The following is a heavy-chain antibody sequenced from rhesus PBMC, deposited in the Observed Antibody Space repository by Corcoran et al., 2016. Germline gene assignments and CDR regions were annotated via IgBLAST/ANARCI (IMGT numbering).Heavy chain of an antibody. CDR3: ARVTVTTPHYGLDS. D-gene: IGHD4-23*01. CDR1: GFSLSTRVMG. Sequence: QVTLKESGPALVQPTQTLTLTCTVSGFSLSTRVMGVGWIRHPPGKALEWLASIYGDDDNYYSTSLRSSLTISKDTSKNQVVLTMTNMDPVDTATYYCARVTVTTPHYGLDSWGQGVVVTVSS. V-gene: IGHV2S1*01. J-gene: IGHJ6*01. CDR2: IYGDDDN.